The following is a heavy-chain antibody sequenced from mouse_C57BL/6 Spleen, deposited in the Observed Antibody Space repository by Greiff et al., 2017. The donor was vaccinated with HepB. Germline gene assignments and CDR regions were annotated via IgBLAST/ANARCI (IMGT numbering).Heavy chain of an antibody. J-gene: IGHJ2*01. CDR2: LNPSSGYT. Sequence: QSGSELSSPFSSVTLSCKSSCYTFTRSCLPFVTPRPGQVLEWIVYLNPSSGYTKYNQKFKDKATLTADKSSSTAYMQLSSLTYEDSAVYYCLTGTDYWGQGTTLTVSS. CDR3: LTGTDY. D-gene: IGHD4-1*01. CDR1: CYTFTRSC. V-gene: IGHV1-7*01.